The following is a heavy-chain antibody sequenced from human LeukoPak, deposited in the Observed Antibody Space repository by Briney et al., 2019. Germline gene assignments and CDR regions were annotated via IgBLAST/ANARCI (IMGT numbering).Heavy chain of an antibody. Sequence: SQTLSLTCTVSGGSISSGGYYWSWIRQHPGKGLGWIGYIYYSGSTYYNPSLKSRVTISVDTSKNQFSLKLSSVTAADTAVYYCARDGRATGLDYWGQGTLVTVSS. CDR3: ARDGRATGLDY. CDR1: GGSISSGGYY. CDR2: IYYSGST. J-gene: IGHJ4*02. D-gene: IGHD5-12*01. V-gene: IGHV4-31*03.